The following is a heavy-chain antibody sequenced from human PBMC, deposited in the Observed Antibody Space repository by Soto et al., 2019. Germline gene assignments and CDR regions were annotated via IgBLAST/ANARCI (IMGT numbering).Heavy chain of an antibody. CDR1: GFTLSISW. CDR2: VSSDGGRT. V-gene: IGHV3-74*01. Sequence: EVQLVESGGGLVQPGGSVRLSCEASGFTLSISWMHWVRQAPGKGLVWVSRVSSDGGRTNYADSVKGRFTISRDNTKNTVYLQMNSLRVEDTAVYYCARDRHPWHVDLWGRGTLVTVSS. CDR3: ARDRHPWHVDL. J-gene: IGHJ2*01.